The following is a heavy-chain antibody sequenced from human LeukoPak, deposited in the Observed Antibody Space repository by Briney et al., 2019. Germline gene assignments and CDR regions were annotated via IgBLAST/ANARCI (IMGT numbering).Heavy chain of an antibody. V-gene: IGHV3-23*01. Sequence: PGGSLRLSCAASGFTFSSYAMNWVSQAPGKGLEWVSGISGSGGSTYYADSVKGRFTIYRDNSKSTVYLKVNSLRAEDTAVYHCAKVDKKYFFDYLGQGILVTVSS. CDR2: ISGSGGST. CDR3: AKVDKKYFFDY. D-gene: IGHD3/OR15-3a*01. CDR1: GFTFSSYA. J-gene: IGHJ4*02.